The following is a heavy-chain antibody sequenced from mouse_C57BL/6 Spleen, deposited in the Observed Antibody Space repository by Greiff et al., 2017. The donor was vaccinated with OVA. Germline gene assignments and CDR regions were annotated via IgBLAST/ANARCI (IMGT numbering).Heavy chain of an antibody. CDR2: INPSTGGT. Sequence: VQLQQSGPELVKPGASVKISCKASGYSFTGYYMNWVKQSPEKSLEWIGEINPSTGGTTYNQKFKAKATLTVDKSSSTAYMQLKSLTSEDSAVYYCARGGTGTFAYWGQGTLVTVSA. J-gene: IGHJ3*01. V-gene: IGHV1-42*01. D-gene: IGHD4-1*01. CDR3: ARGGTGTFAY. CDR1: GYSFTGYY.